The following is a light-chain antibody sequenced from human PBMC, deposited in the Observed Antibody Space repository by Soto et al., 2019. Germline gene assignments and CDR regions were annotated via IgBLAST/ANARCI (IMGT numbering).Light chain of an antibody. Sequence: DIQMSQSPSSLPASVGDRVTITCRPSQSINTYLNWYQQKEGKAPKLLIYGASNLQSGVPSRFSGSGSGTEFTLTISNLQPEDFATYYCQQSYMTPVTFGQGTTVEMK. CDR3: QQSYMTPVT. CDR2: GAS. CDR1: QSINTY. J-gene: IGKJ1*01. V-gene: IGKV1-39*01.